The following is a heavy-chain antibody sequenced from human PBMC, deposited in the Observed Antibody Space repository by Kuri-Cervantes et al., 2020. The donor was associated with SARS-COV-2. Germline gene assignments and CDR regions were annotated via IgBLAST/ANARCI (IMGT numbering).Heavy chain of an antibody. D-gene: IGHD6-13*01. J-gene: IGHJ4*02. Sequence: KVSCKASGYSFTNYWVGWVRQMPGKGLEWMGIIYPGDSDTRYSPSFEGQVTISADKSISTAYLQWNSLKASDTAVYYCARPSSGHSRSLDHWGQGTLVTVSS. CDR3: ARPSSGHSRSLDH. V-gene: IGHV5-51*01. CDR2: IYPGDSDT. CDR1: GYSFTNYW.